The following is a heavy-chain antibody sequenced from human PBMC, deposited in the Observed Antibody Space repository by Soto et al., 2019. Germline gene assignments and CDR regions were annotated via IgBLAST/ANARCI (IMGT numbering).Heavy chain of an antibody. J-gene: IGHJ3*02. CDR1: GFTVSSNC. Sequence: EVQLVESGGGLVQPGGSLRLSCAASGFTVSSNCMSWVRQAPGKGLEWVSVIYSGGSTYYADSVKGRFTISRHNSKNTLYLQMNSLRAEDTAVYYCARDFGAGTDNAFDIWGQGTMVTVSS. CDR3: ARDFGAGTDNAFDI. D-gene: IGHD1-1*01. CDR2: IYSGGST. V-gene: IGHV3-53*04.